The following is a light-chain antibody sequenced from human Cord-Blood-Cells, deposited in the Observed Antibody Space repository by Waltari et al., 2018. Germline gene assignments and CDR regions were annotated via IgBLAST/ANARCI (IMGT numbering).Light chain of an antibody. CDR2: DVS. J-gene: IGLJ1*01. CDR3: SSYTSSSTLYV. CDR1: SSDVGGYNY. Sequence: QSALTQPASVSGSPGQSITISCTGTSSDVGGYNYVPWYQQHPGKAPKLMIYDVSNRPSGGSNRFSGSKSGNTASLTISGLQAEDEADYYCSSYTSSSTLYVFGTGTKVTVL. V-gene: IGLV2-14*01.